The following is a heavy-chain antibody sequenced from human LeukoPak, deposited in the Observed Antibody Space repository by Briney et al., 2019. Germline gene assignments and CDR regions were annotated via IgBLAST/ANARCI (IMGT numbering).Heavy chain of an antibody. CDR1: GGSISSYY. CDR2: IYYSGST. J-gene: IGHJ4*02. V-gene: IGHV4-59*08. D-gene: IGHD5-18*01. CDR3: ARRGGYNYGFDY. Sequence: SETLSLTCTVSGGSISSYYWSWIRQPPGKGLEWIGYIYYSGSTNYNPSLKSRVTISVDTSKNQFSLKLSSVTAADTAVYYCARRGGYNYGFDYWGQGTLVTVSS.